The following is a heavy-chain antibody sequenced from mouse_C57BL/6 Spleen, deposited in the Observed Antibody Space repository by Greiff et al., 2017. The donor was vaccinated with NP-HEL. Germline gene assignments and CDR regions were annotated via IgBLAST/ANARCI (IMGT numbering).Heavy chain of an antibody. CDR1: GFSFTSYG. CDR3: AKQIDRPYYARDY. V-gene: IGHV2-9*01. Sequence: VMLVESGPGLVAPSQSLSITCTVSGFSFTSYGVDWVRQPPGQGLEWLGVIWGGGSTNYNSALKSKLCISKDNSKSQVFLKINNLQTDDTAMYDCAKQIDRPYYARDYWGQGTSVTVSS. CDR2: IWGGGST. J-gene: IGHJ4*01.